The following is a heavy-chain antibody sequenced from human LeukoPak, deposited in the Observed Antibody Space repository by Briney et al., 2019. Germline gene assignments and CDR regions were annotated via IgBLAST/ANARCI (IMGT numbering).Heavy chain of an antibody. J-gene: IGHJ4*02. CDR3: ARGNLVYDYVWGSYLRMDY. Sequence: PGGSLRLSCAASGFTFSSYWMSWVRQAPGRGREGVSPIRGSGGRTYYADSVKGRFTISRDNSKNTLYLQMNSLRAEDTAVYYCARGNLVYDYVWGSYLRMDYWGQGTLVTVSS. CDR2: IRGSGGRT. V-gene: IGHV3-23*01. D-gene: IGHD3-16*01. CDR1: GFTFSSYW.